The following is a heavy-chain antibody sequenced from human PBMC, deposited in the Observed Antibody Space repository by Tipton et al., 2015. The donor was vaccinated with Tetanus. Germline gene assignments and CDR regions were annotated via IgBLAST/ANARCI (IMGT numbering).Heavy chain of an antibody. CDR1: GFSFASYW. CDR2: INQDVSER. J-gene: IGHJ4*02. CDR3: VRVNGGY. D-gene: IGHD1-1*01. Sequence: SLRLSCAASGFSFASYWMSWVRQIPGKGLEWVANINQDVSERYYVDSVKGRFTISRDNAKNTLFLQMNTLRAEDTAVYYCVRVNGGYWGQGTLVTVSS. V-gene: IGHV3-7*01.